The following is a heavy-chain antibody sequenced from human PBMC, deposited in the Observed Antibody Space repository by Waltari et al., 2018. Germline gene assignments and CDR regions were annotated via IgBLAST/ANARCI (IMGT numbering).Heavy chain of an antibody. CDR3: ARYYDSSGFNWFDP. CDR1: GGSISSHY. CDR2: IYYSGST. D-gene: IGHD3-22*01. Sequence: QVQLQESGPGLVKPSETLSLTCTVSGGSISSHYWSWIRQPPGKGLEGIGDIYYSGSTNYNPSLKSRVTISVDTSKNQFSLKLSSVTAADTAVYYCARYYDSSGFNWFDPWGQGTLVTVSS. V-gene: IGHV4-59*11. J-gene: IGHJ5*02.